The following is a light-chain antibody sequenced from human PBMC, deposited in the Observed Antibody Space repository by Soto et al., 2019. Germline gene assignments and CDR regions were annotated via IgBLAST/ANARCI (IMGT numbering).Light chain of an antibody. CDR1: QSLLRSDGYSS. J-gene: IGKJ4*01. CDR3: MQARQAPPT. V-gene: IGKV2-28*01. Sequence: DIVMTQSPGSLLVTPGESAFISCRSSQSLLRSDGYSSLDWYLQKSGQSLQLLIHLGSIRASGDPDRLSGSGTGTDFTLKITRVEADDVGIYYCMQARQAPPTFGGGTRVEVK. CDR2: LGS.